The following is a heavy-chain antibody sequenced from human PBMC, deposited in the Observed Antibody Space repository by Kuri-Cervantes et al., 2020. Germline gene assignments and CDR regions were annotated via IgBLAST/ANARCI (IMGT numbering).Heavy chain of an antibody. D-gene: IGHD5-12*01. CDR2: INHSGST. Sequence: SETLSLTCAVYGESLSVYYWSWIRQPPGKGLEWIGEINHSGSTNHNPSLKSRVTISVDTSKNQFSLKLSSVTAADTAVYYCARGGLGATITSYYYYYYMDVWGTGTTVTVSS. V-gene: IGHV4-34*01. CDR3: ARGGLGATITSYYYYYYMDV. CDR1: GESLSVYY. J-gene: IGHJ6*03.